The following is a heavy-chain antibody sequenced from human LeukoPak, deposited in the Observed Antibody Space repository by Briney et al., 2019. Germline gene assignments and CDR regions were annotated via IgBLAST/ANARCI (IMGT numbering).Heavy chain of an antibody. Sequence: SETLSLTCTVSGGSISSSSYYWGWIRQPPGKGLEWIGSIYYSGSTYYNPSLKSRVTISVDTSKNQFSLKLSSVTAADTAVYYCARDRRGSGTYWFDPWGQGTLVTVSS. CDR3: ARDRRGSGTYWFDP. CDR1: GGSISSSSYY. D-gene: IGHD3-10*01. CDR2: IYYSGST. J-gene: IGHJ5*02. V-gene: IGHV4-39*07.